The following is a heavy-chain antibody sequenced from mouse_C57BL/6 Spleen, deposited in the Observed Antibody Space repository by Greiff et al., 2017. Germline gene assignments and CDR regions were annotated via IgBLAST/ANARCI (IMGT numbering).Heavy chain of an antibody. J-gene: IGHJ2*01. V-gene: IGHV1-50*01. CDR1: GYTFTSYW. CDR3: ARGLLRRYFDY. Sequence: QVQLQQPGAELVKPGASVKLSCKASGYTFTSYWMQWVKQRPGQGLEWIGEIDPSDSYTNYNQKFKGKATLTVDTSSSTAYMQLSSLTSEDSAVYYCARGLLRRYFDYWGQGTTLTVSS. D-gene: IGHD1-1*01. CDR2: IDPSDSYT.